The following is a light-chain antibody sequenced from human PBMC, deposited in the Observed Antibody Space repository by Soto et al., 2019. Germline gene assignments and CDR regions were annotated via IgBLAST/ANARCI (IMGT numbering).Light chain of an antibody. CDR1: QSVGSN. CDR2: GAS. CDR3: QQYNNWPPWT. V-gene: IGKV3-15*01. J-gene: IGKJ1*01. Sequence: EIVMTQSPATLSVSPGDRATLSCRASQSVGSNLAWYQQKPGQAPRLLIYGASTRVTGIPARFSGSGSGTEFTLTISSLQSEDFAVYHCQQYNNWPPWTFGQGTKVEI.